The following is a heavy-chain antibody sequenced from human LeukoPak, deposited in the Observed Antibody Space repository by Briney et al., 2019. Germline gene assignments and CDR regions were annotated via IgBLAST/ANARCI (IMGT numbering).Heavy chain of an antibody. J-gene: IGHJ3*02. Sequence: GGSLRLSCAASGFTFDDYAMHWVRQAPGKGLEWVSGISWNSGSIDYADSVKGRFTISRDNAKNSLYLQMNSLRAEDTALYYCAKDTSYIPDAFDIWGQGTMVTVSS. CDR2: ISWNSGSI. CDR3: AKDTSYIPDAFDI. CDR1: GFTFDDYA. V-gene: IGHV3-9*01. D-gene: IGHD5-18*01.